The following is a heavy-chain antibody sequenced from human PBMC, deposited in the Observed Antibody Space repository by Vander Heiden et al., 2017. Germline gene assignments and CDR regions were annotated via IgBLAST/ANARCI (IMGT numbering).Heavy chain of an antibody. V-gene: IGHV3-30-3*01. CDR2: ISYDGSNK. D-gene: IGHD2-15*01. CDR1: GFTFSTYP. Sequence: QVQLVESGGGVVQPGRSLILSCAASGFTFSTYPIAGVRQAPGKGLEWVSLISYDGSNKYYADSVKGRFTISRDNSRNTLYLQMNSLRAEDMAVYYCARDRGRCSGGSCNGKFDSDWYFDLWGRGTLVTVSS. J-gene: IGHJ2*01. CDR3: ARDRGRCSGGSCNGKFDSDWYFDL.